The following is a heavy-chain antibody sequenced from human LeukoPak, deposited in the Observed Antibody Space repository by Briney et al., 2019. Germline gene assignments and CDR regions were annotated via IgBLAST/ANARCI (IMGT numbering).Heavy chain of an antibody. V-gene: IGHV3-23*01. J-gene: IGHJ3*02. CDR3: AKISDCGGDCYPAFDI. Sequence: GGSLRLSCAASGFTFSSYAMSWVRQAPGKGLEWVSAISGSGGSTYYADSVKGRFTTSRDNSKNTLYLQMNSLRAEDTAVYYCAKISDCGGDCYPAFDIWGQGTMVTVSS. D-gene: IGHD2-21*02. CDR2: ISGSGGST. CDR1: GFTFSSYA.